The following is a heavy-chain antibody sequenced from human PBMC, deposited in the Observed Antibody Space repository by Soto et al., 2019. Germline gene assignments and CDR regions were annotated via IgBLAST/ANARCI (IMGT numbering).Heavy chain of an antibody. Sequence: ASVKVSCKASGYTFTGYYMHWVRQAPGQGLEWMGWINPNSGGTNYAQKFQGWVTMTRDTSISTAYMELSRLRSDDTAVYYCARAGSFLEWPAYYYYGMDVWGQGTTVTVSS. CDR1: GYTFTGYY. CDR3: ARAGSFLEWPAYYYYGMDV. CDR2: INPNSGGT. D-gene: IGHD3-3*01. J-gene: IGHJ6*02. V-gene: IGHV1-2*04.